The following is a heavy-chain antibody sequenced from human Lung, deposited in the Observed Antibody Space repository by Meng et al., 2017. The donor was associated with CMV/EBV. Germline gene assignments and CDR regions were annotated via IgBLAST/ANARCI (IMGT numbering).Heavy chain of an antibody. CDR2: IYYTGST. D-gene: IGHD5-24*01. CDR3: AREAGRDGYATPKFDY. J-gene: IGHJ4*02. CDR1: GGSIGSGGYY. Sequence: QVQLQESGPGLVKPSQTLSLTCTVSGGSIGSGGYYWSWIRQHPGKGLEWIGYIYYTGSTFYNPSLKSRVTISVDTSKNQFSLKLIPATAADTAVCYCAREAGRDGYATPKFDYWGQGTLVTVSS. V-gene: IGHV4-31*03.